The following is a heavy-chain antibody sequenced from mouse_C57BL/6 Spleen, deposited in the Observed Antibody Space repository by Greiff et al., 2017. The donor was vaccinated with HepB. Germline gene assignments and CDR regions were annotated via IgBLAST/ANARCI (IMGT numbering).Heavy chain of an antibody. V-gene: IGHV1-80*01. J-gene: IGHJ2*01. CDR3: ARSTTVVATGDY. D-gene: IGHD1-1*01. CDR2: IYPGDGDT. Sequence: VKLQESGAELVKPGASVKISCKASGYAFSSYWMNWVKQRPGKGLEWIGQIYPGDGDTNYNGKFKGKATLTADKSSSTAYMQLSSLTSEDSAVYFCARSTTVVATGDYWGQGTTLTVSS. CDR1: GYAFSSYW.